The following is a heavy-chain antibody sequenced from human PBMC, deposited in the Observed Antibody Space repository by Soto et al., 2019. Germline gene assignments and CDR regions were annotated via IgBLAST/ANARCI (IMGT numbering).Heavy chain of an antibody. CDR2: INHSGST. J-gene: IGHJ4*02. D-gene: IGHD2-21*01. Sequence: SETLSLTCAVYGGSFSGYYWSWIRQPPGKGLEWIGEINHSGSTNYNPSLKSRVTISVDTSKNQFSLKLSSVTAADTAVYYCARGKAYCGGECYSSLESLENWGQGTLVTVYS. CDR1: GGSFSGYY. V-gene: IGHV4-34*01. CDR3: ARGKAYCGGECYSSLESLEN.